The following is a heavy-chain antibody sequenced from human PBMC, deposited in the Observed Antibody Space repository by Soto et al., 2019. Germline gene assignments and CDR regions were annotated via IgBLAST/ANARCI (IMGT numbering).Heavy chain of an antibody. V-gene: IGHV3-30*18. J-gene: IGHJ6*02. D-gene: IGHD6-19*01. CDR2: ISNDGSNK. CDR1: GFNFGNYS. CDR3: AKDSSSGWYVPGMDV. Sequence: LVGSQRLCCAVSGFNFGNYSVRWVREAPGKGLEWVAVISNDGSNKYYADSVKGRFTISRDHSKNTLYLQMNSLRAEDTAVYYCAKDSSSGWYVPGMDVWGQGTTVNVSS.